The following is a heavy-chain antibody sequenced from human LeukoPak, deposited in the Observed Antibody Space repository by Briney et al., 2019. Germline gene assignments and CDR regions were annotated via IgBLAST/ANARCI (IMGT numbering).Heavy chain of an antibody. CDR3: ARALNLGYDSSGYRNLFDY. CDR2: INWNGGST. V-gene: IGHV3-20*04. Sequence: GGSLRLSCAASGFTFSNSAMSWVRQAPGKRLEWVSGINWNGGSTGYADSVKGRFTISRDNAKNSLYLQMNSLRAEDTALYYCARALNLGYDSSGYRNLFDYWGQGTLVTVSS. J-gene: IGHJ4*02. D-gene: IGHD3-22*01. CDR1: GFTFSNSA.